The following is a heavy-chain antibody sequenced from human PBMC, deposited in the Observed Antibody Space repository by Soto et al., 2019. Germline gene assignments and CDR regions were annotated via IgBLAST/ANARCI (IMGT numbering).Heavy chain of an antibody. D-gene: IGHD3-3*01. Sequence: KPSETLSLTCAVSGGSISSSNWWSWVRQPPGKGLEWIGEIYHSGSTNYNPSLKSRVTISVDKSKNQFSLKLSSVTAADTAVYYCALWSGYGKWFDPWGQGTLVTVSS. CDR3: ALWSGYGKWFDP. J-gene: IGHJ5*02. CDR1: GGSISSSNW. CDR2: IYHSGST. V-gene: IGHV4-4*02.